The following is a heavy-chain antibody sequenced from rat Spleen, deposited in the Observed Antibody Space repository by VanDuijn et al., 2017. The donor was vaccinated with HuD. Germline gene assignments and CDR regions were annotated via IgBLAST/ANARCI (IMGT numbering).Heavy chain of an antibody. Sequence: EVQLVESDGGLVQPGRSLKLSCAASGFTLSDHFMAWVRQAPTKGLEWVATFSYDGISTYYRDSVRGRFTISSDNAKSTLYLQMDSLRSEDTATYYCTRHGYDGSYYYWDYWGQGVMVTVSS. D-gene: IGHD1-12*02. CDR1: GFTLSDHF. J-gene: IGHJ2*01. CDR3: TRHGYDGSYYYWDY. V-gene: IGHV5-29*01. CDR2: FSYDGIST.